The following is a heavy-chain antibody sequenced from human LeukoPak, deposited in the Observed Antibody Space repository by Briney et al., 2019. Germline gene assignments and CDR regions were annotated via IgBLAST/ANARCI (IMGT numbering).Heavy chain of an antibody. Sequence: GGSLRLSCVASGLPIADFAMHWVRQAPGKGLEWVSLISGDGVSTFYADSVKGRFSISRDNSKNSLYLEMTSLRTEDAAMYYCAKESGKFDYWGQGTLVAVSS. J-gene: IGHJ4*02. V-gene: IGHV3-43*02. CDR2: ISGDGVST. CDR3: AKESGKFDY. CDR1: GLPIADFA.